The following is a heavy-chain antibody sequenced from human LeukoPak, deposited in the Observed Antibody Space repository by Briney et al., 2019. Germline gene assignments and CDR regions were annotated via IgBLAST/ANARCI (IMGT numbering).Heavy chain of an antibody. Sequence: ASVKVSCKASGYTFTNYDINWVRQATGQGLEWMGWMNPNSGNTGYAQKLQDRVTMTRNTSISTAYLELSSLRSEDTAVYYCASGSGSYPHWGQGTLVTVSS. V-gene: IGHV1-8*01. CDR2: MNPNSGNT. CDR1: GYTFTNYD. D-gene: IGHD3-10*01. J-gene: IGHJ4*02. CDR3: ASGSGSYPH.